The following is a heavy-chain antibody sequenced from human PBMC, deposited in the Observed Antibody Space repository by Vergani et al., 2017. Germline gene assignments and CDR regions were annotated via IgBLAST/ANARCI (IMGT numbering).Heavy chain of an antibody. V-gene: IGHV4-34*09. CDR3: ARRGRALLWFGDHAGAFDI. CDR1: GGSFSGYY. CDR2: INHSGST. Sequence: QLQLQESGPGLVKPSETLSLTCAVYGGSFSGYYWSWIRQPPGKGLEWIGEINHSGSTNYNPSLKSRVTISVDTSKNQFSLKLSSVTAADTAVYYCARRGRALLWFGDHAGAFDIWGQGTMVTVSS. J-gene: IGHJ3*02. D-gene: IGHD3-10*01.